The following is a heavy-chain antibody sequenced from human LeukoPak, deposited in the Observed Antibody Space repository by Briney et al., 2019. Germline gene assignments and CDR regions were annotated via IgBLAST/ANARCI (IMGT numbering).Heavy chain of an antibody. V-gene: IGHV3-48*02. CDR2: ISTTSGTI. CDR3: ARVTSGGNPYFDY. J-gene: IGHJ4*02. D-gene: IGHD4-23*01. CDR1: GFTFSRNS. Sequence: GGSLRHSCVASGFTFSRNSMNWVRQAPGKGLEWVSHISTTSGTIYYADSVKGRFTISRDNAKNSLYLQMNSLRDEDTAVYYCARVTSGGNPYFDYWGQGTLVTVSS.